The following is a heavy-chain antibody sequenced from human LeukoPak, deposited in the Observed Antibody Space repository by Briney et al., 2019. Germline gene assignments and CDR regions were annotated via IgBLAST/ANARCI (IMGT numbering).Heavy chain of an antibody. CDR2: IYPGDSDT. J-gene: IGHJ5*02. CDR3: ARRNVFCSGGSCYSGPWFDP. CDR1: GYSFTSYW. D-gene: IGHD2-15*01. Sequence: GESLKISCKGSGYSFTSYWIGWVRQTPGKGLEWMGIIYPGDSDTRYSPSFQGQVTISAGKSISTAYLQWSSLKASDTAMYYCARRNVFCSGGSCYSGPWFDPWGQGTLVTVSS. V-gene: IGHV5-51*01.